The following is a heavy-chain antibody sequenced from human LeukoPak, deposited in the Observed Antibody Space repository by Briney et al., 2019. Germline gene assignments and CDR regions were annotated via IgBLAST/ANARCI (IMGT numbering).Heavy chain of an antibody. J-gene: IGHJ3*02. Sequence: SETLSLTCTVSGGSISSYYWSWTRQPAGKGLEWIGRIYTSGSTNYNPSLKSRVTMSVDTSKNQFSLKLSSVTAADTAVYYRARDRGNYDAFDIWGQGTMVTVSS. D-gene: IGHD3-10*01. CDR2: IYTSGST. V-gene: IGHV4-4*07. CDR1: GGSISSYY. CDR3: ARDRGNYDAFDI.